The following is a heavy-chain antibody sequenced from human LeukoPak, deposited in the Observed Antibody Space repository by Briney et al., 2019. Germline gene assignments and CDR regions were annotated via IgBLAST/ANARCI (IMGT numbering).Heavy chain of an antibody. V-gene: IGHV3-53*01. CDR1: GFSVKTNY. CDR3: AREGGVSDAFDV. J-gene: IGHJ3*01. CDR2: LYPGDNK. Sequence: PGGSLRLSCAASGFSVKTNYMSWVRQAPVKGLEWVSILYPGDNKHYADSVKGRFTISRDNAKNTLYLQMNNLRAEDTAVYYCAREGGVSDAFDVWGQGTMVTVSS. D-gene: IGHD2-8*02.